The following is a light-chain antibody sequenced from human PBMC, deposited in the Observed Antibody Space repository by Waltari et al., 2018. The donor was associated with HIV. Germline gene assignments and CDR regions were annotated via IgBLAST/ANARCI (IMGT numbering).Light chain of an antibody. J-gene: IGLJ2*01. CDR1: SSDVGIYNL. CDR3: CSYAGSFVV. CDR2: EGS. V-gene: IGLV2-23*01. Sequence: QSALTQPASVSGSPGQSITISCTGTSSDVGIYNLVSWYQQYPGKAPKLMIYEGSKRPSGVSKHFSGSKSGNTASLTISGLQTEDEADYYCCSYAGSFVVFGGGTKLTVL.